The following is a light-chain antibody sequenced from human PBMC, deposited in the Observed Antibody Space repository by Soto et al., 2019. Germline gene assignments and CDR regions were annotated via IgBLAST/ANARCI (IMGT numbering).Light chain of an antibody. J-gene: IGLJ1*01. CDR2: DDD. V-gene: IGLV1-51*01. CDR1: SSNIGGNS. Sequence: QSALTQPPSVSAAPGQKVTISCSGSSSNIGGNSVSWYQQLPGTAPKLLIYDDDKRPSGIPDRFFGSKSGTSATLGITGFQTGDEADYYCGSWDSSLSAYVFATGTKVTV. CDR3: GSWDSSLSAYV.